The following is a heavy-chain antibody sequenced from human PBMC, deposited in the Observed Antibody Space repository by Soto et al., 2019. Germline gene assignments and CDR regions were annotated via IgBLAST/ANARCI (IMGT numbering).Heavy chain of an antibody. CDR1: GYTFTGYY. CDR2: INPNSGGT. D-gene: IGHD3-3*01. V-gene: IGHV1-2*02. Sequence: ASVKVSCKVSGYTFTGYYMHWVRQAPGQGLEWMGWINPNSGGTNYAQKFQGRVTMTRDTSISTAYMELSRLRSDDTAVYYCARSRVVIIHFDYWGQGTLVTVSS. CDR3: ARSRVVIIHFDY. J-gene: IGHJ4*02.